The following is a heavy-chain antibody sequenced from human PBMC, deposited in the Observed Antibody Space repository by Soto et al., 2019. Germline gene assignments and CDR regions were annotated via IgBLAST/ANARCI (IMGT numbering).Heavy chain of an antibody. V-gene: IGHV4-34*01. CDR2: INHSGST. CDR1: GGSFSGYY. J-gene: IGHJ6*01. CDR3: ARMGYGYCSSTSCYVRAYYYYYYGMDV. D-gene: IGHD2-2*01. Sequence: SETRSLTCAVYGGSFSGYYWSWIRQPPGKGLEWIGEINHSGSTNYNPSLKSRVTISVDMSKNQFSLKLSSVTAADTAVYYCARMGYGYCSSTSCYVRAYYYYYYGMDVWGQGTTVTVSS.